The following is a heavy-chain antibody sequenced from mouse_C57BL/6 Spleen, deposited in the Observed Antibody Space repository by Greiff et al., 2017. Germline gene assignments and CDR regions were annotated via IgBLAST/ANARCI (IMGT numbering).Heavy chain of an antibody. CDR3: STGGKLHFYSMDN. D-gene: IGHD2-1*01. V-gene: IGHV14-4*01. J-gene: IGHJ4*01. CDR2: IDPENGDP. Sequence: EVKLLESGAELVRPGASVKLSCTASGFNIKDAYMHWVKQRPEQGLEWIGWIDPENGDPEYASKFQGKATITADTSSNTAYLQRSSLTSEDTAVCFESTGGKLHFYSMDNWGQGASLTASS. CDR1: GFNIKDAY.